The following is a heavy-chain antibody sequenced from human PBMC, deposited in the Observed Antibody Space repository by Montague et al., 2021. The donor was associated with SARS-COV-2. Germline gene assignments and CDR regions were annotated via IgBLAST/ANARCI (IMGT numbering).Heavy chain of an antibody. CDR1: GGSISSYY. Sequence: SETLSLTCTVSGGSISSYYWSWIRQPAGKGLEWIGYIYYSENTNXNPSRRSRVTISVDTSKNQFSLRLSSVTAADTAVYYCARVPFVGRPFMNYYYGMDVWGRGTTVTVSS. CDR3: ARVPFVGRPFMNYYYGMDV. D-gene: IGHD3-16*01. V-gene: IGHV4-59*01. CDR2: IYYSENT. J-gene: IGHJ6*02.